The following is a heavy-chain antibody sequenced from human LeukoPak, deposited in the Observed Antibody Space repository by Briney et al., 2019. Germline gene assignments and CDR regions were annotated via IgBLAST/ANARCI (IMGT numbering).Heavy chain of an antibody. J-gene: IGHJ4*02. V-gene: IGHV4-39*07. Sequence: PSETLSLTCTVSGGSISSSSYYWGWIRQPPGKGLEWIGSIYYSGSTYYNPSLKSRVTISVDTSKNQFSLKLSSVAAADTAVYYCASGSGWQTAFDYWGQGTLVTVSS. CDR3: ASGSGWQTAFDY. CDR1: GGSISSSSYY. D-gene: IGHD6-19*01. CDR2: IYYSGST.